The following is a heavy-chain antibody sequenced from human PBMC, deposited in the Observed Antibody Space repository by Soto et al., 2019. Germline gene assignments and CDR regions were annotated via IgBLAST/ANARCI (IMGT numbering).Heavy chain of an antibody. Sequence: ASVKVSCKASGGTFSSYAISWVRQAPGQGLEWMGGIIPIFGTANYAQKFQGRVTITADESTSTAYMELSSLRSEDTAVYYCAREERYCSGGSCFDYWGQGTLVTVSS. D-gene: IGHD2-15*01. J-gene: IGHJ4*02. CDR2: IIPIFGTA. V-gene: IGHV1-69*13. CDR3: AREERYCSGGSCFDY. CDR1: GGTFSSYA.